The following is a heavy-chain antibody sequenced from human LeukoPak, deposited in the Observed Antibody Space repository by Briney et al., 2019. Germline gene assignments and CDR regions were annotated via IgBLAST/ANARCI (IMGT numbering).Heavy chain of an antibody. V-gene: IGHV4-38-2*02. J-gene: IGHJ4*02. CDR1: GYFISSGYY. CDR3: AREDIAAAEYDY. CDR2: IHHSGST. Sequence: SETLSLTCTVSGYFISSGYYWGWIRQPPGKGLQWIGSIHHSGSTYYNPSLKSRVTISVDTSKNQFSLKLSSVTAADTAVYYCAREDIAAAEYDYWGQGTLVTVSS. D-gene: IGHD6-13*01.